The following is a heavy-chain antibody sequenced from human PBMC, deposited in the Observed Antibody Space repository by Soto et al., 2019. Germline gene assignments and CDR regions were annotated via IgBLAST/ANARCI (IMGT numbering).Heavy chain of an antibody. CDR2: ISSSSSTI. D-gene: IGHD1-26*01. Sequence: GSLRLSCAASGFTFSGYSMNWVRQAPGKGLEWVSYISSSSSTIYYADSVKGRFTISRDNAKNSLHLQMNSLRDEDSAVYYCAREGGNLNWCDPWGQGT. J-gene: IGHJ5*02. V-gene: IGHV3-48*02. CDR3: AREGGNLNWCDP. CDR1: GFTFSGYS.